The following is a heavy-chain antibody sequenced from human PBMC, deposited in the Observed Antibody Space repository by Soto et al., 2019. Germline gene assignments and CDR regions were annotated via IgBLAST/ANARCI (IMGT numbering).Heavy chain of an antibody. CDR3: AREEAYYPSSRDYWLSDFDL. J-gene: IGHJ4*02. CDR1: GYTFTDYF. CDR2: VKSSGGGT. Sequence: QVQLEQSGAEVKEPGASVKVSCKAYGYTFTDYFIHWVRQAPGQGLEWMGLVKSSGGGTVYAQDFQGRNTMNRDKSTGPSYMEVSSLRPGDTAVYYCAREEAYYPSSRDYWLSDFDLWGQGTPVTVSS. V-gene: IGHV1-46*01. D-gene: IGHD3-10*01.